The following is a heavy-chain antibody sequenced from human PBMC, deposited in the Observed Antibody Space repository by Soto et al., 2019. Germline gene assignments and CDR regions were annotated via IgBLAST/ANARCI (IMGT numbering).Heavy chain of an antibody. CDR1: GGSITNYY. V-gene: IGHV4-59*08. D-gene: IGHD1-26*01. CDR2: IYYSGTT. J-gene: IGHJ4*02. Sequence: SETLSLTCTVSGGSITNYYWSWIRQPPGKGLEWIGYIYYSGTTNYNPSLKSRVTISVDTSKNQFSLKLSSVTAGDTAVYYCARTPLLWGQGTLVTVSS. CDR3: ARTPLL.